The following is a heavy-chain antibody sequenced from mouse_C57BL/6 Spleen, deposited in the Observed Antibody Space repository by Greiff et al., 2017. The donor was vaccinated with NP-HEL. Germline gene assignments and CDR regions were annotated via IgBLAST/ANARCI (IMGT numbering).Heavy chain of an antibody. D-gene: IGHD2-1*01. CDR2: IYPGDGDT. V-gene: IGHV1-82*01. CDR1: GYAFSSSW. J-gene: IGHJ4*01. Sequence: VQLQQSGPELVKPGASVKISCKASGYAFSSSWMNWVKQRPGKGLEWIGRIYPGDGDTNYNGKFKGKATLTADKSSSTAYMQLSSLTSEDSAVYFCARSVYYGNCYARDYWGQGTSVTVSS. CDR3: ARSVYYGNCYARDY.